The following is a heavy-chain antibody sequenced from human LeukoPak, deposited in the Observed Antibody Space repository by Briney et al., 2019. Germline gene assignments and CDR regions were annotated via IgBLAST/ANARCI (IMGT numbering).Heavy chain of an antibody. Sequence: PGGSLRLSCAASGFSFSRYAMHWVRQAPGKGLEGVAIIWYDGSNEDYVDSVKGRFTISRANAKNILYLEMNSLRADDTAVYYCARVDTAMGPLDYWGQGILVTVSS. V-gene: IGHV3-33*01. D-gene: IGHD5-18*01. CDR1: GFSFSRYA. J-gene: IGHJ4*02. CDR2: IWYDGSNE. CDR3: ARVDTAMGPLDY.